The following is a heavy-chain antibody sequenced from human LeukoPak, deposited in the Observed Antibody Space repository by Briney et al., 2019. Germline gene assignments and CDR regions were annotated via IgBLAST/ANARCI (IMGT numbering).Heavy chain of an antibody. J-gene: IGHJ4*02. CDR2: IYYSGST. Sequence: PSETLSLTCTVSGGSISSSSYYWGWIRQPPGKGLEWIGSIYYSGSTYYNPSLKSRVTISVDTSKNQFSLKLSSVTAADTAVYYCASPPKGNYYDSSGYLYYFDYWGQGTLVTVSS. CDR1: GGSISSSSYY. D-gene: IGHD3-22*01. CDR3: ASPPKGNYYDSSGYLYYFDY. V-gene: IGHV4-39*07.